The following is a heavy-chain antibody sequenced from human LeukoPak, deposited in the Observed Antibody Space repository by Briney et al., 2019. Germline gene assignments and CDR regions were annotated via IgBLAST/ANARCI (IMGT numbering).Heavy chain of an antibody. CDR2: ISYDGSNK. CDR3: ARAPFGSGYPFDY. D-gene: IGHD5-12*01. J-gene: IGHJ4*02. Sequence: GRSLRLSCAASGFTFSSYAMHWVRQAPGKGLEWVAVISYDGSNKYYADSVKGRFTISRDNSKNTLYPQMNSLRAEDTAVYYCARAPFGSGYPFDYWGQGTLVTVSS. V-gene: IGHV3-30*04. CDR1: GFTFSSYA.